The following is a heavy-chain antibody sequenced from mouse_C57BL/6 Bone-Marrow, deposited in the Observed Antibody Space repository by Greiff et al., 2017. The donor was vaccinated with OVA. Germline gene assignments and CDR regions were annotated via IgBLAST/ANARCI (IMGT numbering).Heavy chain of an antibody. CDR3: VTGGYYGSRFAY. CDR2: ILPGSGST. CDR1: GYTFTGYW. Sequence: VKLQQSGAELMKPGASVKLSCKATGYTFTGYWIEWVKQRPGHGLEWIGEILPGSGSTNYNEKFKGKATFTADTSSNTAYMQLSSLTTEDSAIYYCVTGGYYGSRFAYWGQGTLVTVSA. D-gene: IGHD1-1*01. J-gene: IGHJ3*01. V-gene: IGHV1-9*01.